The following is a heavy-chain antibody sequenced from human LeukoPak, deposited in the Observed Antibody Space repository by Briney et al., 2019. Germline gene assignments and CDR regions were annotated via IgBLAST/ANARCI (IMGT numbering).Heavy chain of an antibody. CDR2: IYYSGST. CDR3: ARLLVGDY. J-gene: IGHJ4*02. D-gene: IGHD2-2*01. CDR1: GGSISSYY. Sequence: PSETLSLTCTVSGGSISSYYWSWIRQPPGKGLEWIGYIYYSGSTNYNPSLKSRVTMLVDTSKNHFSLKLSSVTAADTAVYYCARLLVGDYWGQGTLVTVSS. V-gene: IGHV4-59*12.